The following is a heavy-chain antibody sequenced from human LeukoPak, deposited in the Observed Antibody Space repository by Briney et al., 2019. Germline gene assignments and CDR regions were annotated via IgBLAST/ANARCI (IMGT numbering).Heavy chain of an antibody. Sequence: ASETLPLTCAVSSYSISSGYYWGWIRQPPGKGLEWIGSIYHSGSTYYNPSLKSRVTILVDTSKNQFSLKLSSVTAADTAVYYCARRGGSRYFDYWGQGTLVTVSS. V-gene: IGHV4-38-2*01. J-gene: IGHJ4*02. CDR2: IYHSGST. D-gene: IGHD3-16*01. CDR3: ARRGGSRYFDY. CDR1: SYSISSGYY.